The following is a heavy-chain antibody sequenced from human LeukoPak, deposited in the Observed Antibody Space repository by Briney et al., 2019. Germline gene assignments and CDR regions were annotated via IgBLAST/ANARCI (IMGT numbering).Heavy chain of an antibody. CDR3: ARRFFDY. CDR2: ISYDGSNK. D-gene: IGHD3-3*01. CDR1: GFTFSSYG. Sequence: GGSLRLSCAASGFTFSSYGMHWVRQAPGKGLEWVALISYDGSNKYYADSAKGRFTISRDNAKNSLYLQMNSLRAEDTAVYYCARRFFDYWGQGTLVTVSS. V-gene: IGHV3-30*03. J-gene: IGHJ4*02.